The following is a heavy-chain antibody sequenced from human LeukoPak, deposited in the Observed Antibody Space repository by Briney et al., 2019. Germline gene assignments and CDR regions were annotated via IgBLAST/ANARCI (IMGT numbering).Heavy chain of an antibody. CDR3: AKSKMRLGFGELTPTLFSPLDY. V-gene: IGHV3-30*18. J-gene: IGHJ4*02. CDR1: GFTFSSYG. D-gene: IGHD3-10*01. Sequence: QPGGSLRLSCAASGFTFSSYGMHWVRQAPGKGLEWVAIISYDGSDKYYADSVKGRFTISRDNSKKTLYVQMNSLRAEDAAVYYCAKSKMRLGFGELTPTLFSPLDYWGQGTLVTVSS. CDR2: ISYDGSDK.